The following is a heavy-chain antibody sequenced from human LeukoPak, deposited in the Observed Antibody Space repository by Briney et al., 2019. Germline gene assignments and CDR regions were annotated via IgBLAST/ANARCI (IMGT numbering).Heavy chain of an antibody. Sequence: PSETLSLTCAVYGGPFSGYYWSWIRQPPGKGLEWIGEINHSGSTNYNPSLKSRVTISVDTSKNQFSLKLSSVTAADTAVYYCARSRTYSSDNYYFDYWGQGTLVTVSS. CDR2: INHSGST. CDR1: GGPFSGYY. J-gene: IGHJ4*02. D-gene: IGHD6-19*01. CDR3: ARSRTYSSDNYYFDY. V-gene: IGHV4-34*01.